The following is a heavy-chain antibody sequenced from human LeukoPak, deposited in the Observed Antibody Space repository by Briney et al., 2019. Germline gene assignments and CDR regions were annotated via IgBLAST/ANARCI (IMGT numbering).Heavy chain of an antibody. Sequence: GGSLRLSCAASGFTFSSYAMSWVRQAPGKGPEWVSAITGGGSTYYADSVKGRFTISRDNSKNTLYVQMNSLRAEDTAVYYCPKSGYSTKGDFDYWGQGTLVTVSS. J-gene: IGHJ4*02. CDR3: PKSGYSTKGDFDY. V-gene: IGHV3-23*01. CDR2: ITGGGST. D-gene: IGHD6-13*01. CDR1: GFTFSSYA.